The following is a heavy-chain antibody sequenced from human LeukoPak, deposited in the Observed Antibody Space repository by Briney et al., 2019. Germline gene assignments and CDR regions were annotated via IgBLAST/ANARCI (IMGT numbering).Heavy chain of an antibody. D-gene: IGHD3-22*01. J-gene: IGHJ1*01. V-gene: IGHV4-59*01. CDR2: IYYSGST. CDR1: GGSISSYY. Sequence: SETLSLTCTVSGGSISSYYWSWIRQPAGKGLEWIGYIYYSGSTNYNPSLKSRVTISVDTSKNQFSLKLSSVTAADTAVYYCARLKYYYDSSGSRAEYFQHWGQGTLVTASS. CDR3: ARLKYYYDSSGSRAEYFQH.